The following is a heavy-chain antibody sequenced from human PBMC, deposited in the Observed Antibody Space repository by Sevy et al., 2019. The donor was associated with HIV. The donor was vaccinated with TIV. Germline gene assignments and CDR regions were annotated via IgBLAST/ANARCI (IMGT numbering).Heavy chain of an antibody. CDR2: FSWNYDK. CDR1: GFSLSTTGVG. CDR3: AHTDGIALRPTY. V-gene: IGHV2-5*01. Sequence: SGPTLVNPTETLTLTCTFSGFSLSTTGVGVGWIRQPPGKALEWLALFSWNYDKRYSPSLKSRLTITKDTSKNQVVLTMTNMDPVDTATYYCAHTDGIALRPTYWGQGTLVTVSS. D-gene: IGHD6-6*01. J-gene: IGHJ4*02.